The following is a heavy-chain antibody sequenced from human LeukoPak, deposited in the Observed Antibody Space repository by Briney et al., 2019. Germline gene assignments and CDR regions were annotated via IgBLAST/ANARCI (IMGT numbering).Heavy chain of an antibody. CDR1: GGSISSYY. D-gene: IGHD4-17*01. J-gene: IGHJ6*03. Sequence: SETLSLTCTVSGGSISSYYWSWIRQPPGKGLEWIGYIYYSGSTNYNPSLKSRVTISVDTSKNQFSLKLSSVTAADTAVYYCARDDYGDYGNYYYYMDVWGKGTTVTVSS. V-gene: IGHV4-59*01. CDR3: ARDDYGDYGNYYYYMDV. CDR2: IYYSGST.